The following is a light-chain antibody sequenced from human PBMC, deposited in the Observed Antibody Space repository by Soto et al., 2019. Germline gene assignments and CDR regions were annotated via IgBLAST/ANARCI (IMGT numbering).Light chain of an antibody. V-gene: IGLV2-8*01. CDR3: SSYAGDNKGV. Sequence: QSALTQPPSASGSPGQSVTISCTGTTSDVGAYNYVSWYQQHPGKAPKLVIYEVSRRPSGVPDRFSGSKSGNTASLTVSGLQVEDEADYYCSSYAGDNKGVFGTG. CDR1: TSDVGAYNY. J-gene: IGLJ1*01. CDR2: EVS.